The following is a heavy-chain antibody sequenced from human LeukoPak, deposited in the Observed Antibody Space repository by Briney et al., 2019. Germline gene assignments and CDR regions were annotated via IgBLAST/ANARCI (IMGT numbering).Heavy chain of an antibody. V-gene: IGHV4-34*01. CDR2: INHSGST. CDR3: ARPTSKLGSFDY. D-gene: IGHD2/OR15-2a*01. J-gene: IGHJ4*02. CDR1: GGSFSGYY. Sequence: SETLSLTCAVYGGSFSGYYWSWIRQPPGKGLEWIGEINHSGSTNYNPSLKSRVTISVDTSKNQFSLKLSSVTAADTAVYYCARPTSKLGSFDYWGQGTLVTVSS.